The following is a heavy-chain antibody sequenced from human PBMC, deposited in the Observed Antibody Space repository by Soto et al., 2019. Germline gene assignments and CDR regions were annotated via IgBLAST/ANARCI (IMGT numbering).Heavy chain of an antibody. CDR2: SYYSGTS. CDR3: TRRYNWNDYYFDP. J-gene: IGHJ5*02. D-gene: IGHD1-20*01. CDR1: GGSIRVQSYY. V-gene: IGHV4-39*01. Sequence: SETLSLTCTVSGGSIRVQSYYWTWIRQTPGKGLEWVGSSYYSGTSYFNPALKGRVTIPVDTSTNQFSLRLTSVTAADTAVYYCTRRYNWNDYYFDPWGQGTLVTVSS.